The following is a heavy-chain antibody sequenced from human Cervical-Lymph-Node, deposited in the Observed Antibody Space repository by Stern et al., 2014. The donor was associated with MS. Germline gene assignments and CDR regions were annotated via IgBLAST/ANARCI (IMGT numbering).Heavy chain of an antibody. CDR1: GYTFSSYG. D-gene: IGHD2-15*01. J-gene: IGHJ4*02. CDR2: ISVYNGDT. Sequence: VQLVESGAEVKKPGASVKVSCKASGYTFSSYGFSWGRQAPGKGLEWMGWISVYNGDTSYAEKIQGRVTMTTDTSTSTAYMELRSLRSDDTAVYFCARETPNCSGGTCYPRIDYWGQGTLVTVSS. V-gene: IGHV1-18*01. CDR3: ARETPNCSGGTCYPRIDY.